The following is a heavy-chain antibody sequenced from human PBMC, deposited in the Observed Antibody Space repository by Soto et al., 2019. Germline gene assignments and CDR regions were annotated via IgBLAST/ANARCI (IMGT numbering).Heavy chain of an antibody. V-gene: IGHV4-34*01. J-gene: IGHJ5*02. CDR3: ARGRSVSSSWYNP. CDR1: GESFSGYF. CDR2: INHSGST. Sequence: SETLSLTCAVYGESFSGYFWSWIRQPPGKGLEWIGEINHSGSTNYNPSLKSRATISLDTSKNQFSLKLSSVTAADTAVYYCARGRSVSSSWYNPWGQGTLVTVSS. D-gene: IGHD6-13*01.